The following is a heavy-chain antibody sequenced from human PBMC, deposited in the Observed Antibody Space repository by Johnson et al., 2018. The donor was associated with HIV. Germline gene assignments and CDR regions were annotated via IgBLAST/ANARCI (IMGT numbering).Heavy chain of an antibody. V-gene: IGHV3-66*01. D-gene: IGHD3-10*02. J-gene: IGHJ3*02. Sequence: EVQLVESGGGLVQPGGSLRLSCAASGFTVSSNYMSWVRQAPGQGLEWVSVIYSDGSTYYEDSAKGRFTISRDNSRNTRYLQMNSLRAEDTAVYYCTTHYVLGGLIAFDIWGQGTMVTVSS. CDR1: GFTVSSNY. CDR2: IYSDGST. CDR3: TTHYVLGGLIAFDI.